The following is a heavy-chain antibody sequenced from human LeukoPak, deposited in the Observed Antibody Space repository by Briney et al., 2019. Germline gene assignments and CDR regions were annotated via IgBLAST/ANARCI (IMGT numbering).Heavy chain of an antibody. Sequence: SETLSLTCAVYGGSFSGYYWSWIRQPPGKGLEWIGEINHSGSTNYNPPLKSRVTISVDRSKNQFSLKLSSVTAADTAVYYCARLLRRLGYFDYWGQGTLVTVSS. CDR1: GGSFSGYY. CDR2: INHSGST. CDR3: ARLLRRLGYFDY. V-gene: IGHV4-34*01. D-gene: IGHD1-26*01. J-gene: IGHJ4*02.